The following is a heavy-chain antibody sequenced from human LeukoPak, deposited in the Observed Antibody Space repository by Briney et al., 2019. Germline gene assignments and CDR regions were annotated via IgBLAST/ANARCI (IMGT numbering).Heavy chain of an antibody. CDR2: IYPGDSDT. CDR1: GYSFTSYW. J-gene: IGHJ4*02. CDR3: AREPNINVDGVDY. V-gene: IGHV5-51*01. D-gene: IGHD2/OR15-2a*01. Sequence: GESLKISCKGSGYSFTSYWIGWVRQMPGKGLEWMGIIYPGDSDTRYSPSFQGQVTISADKSISTAYLKWSSLKASDTAMYYCAREPNINVDGVDYWGQGTLVTVSS.